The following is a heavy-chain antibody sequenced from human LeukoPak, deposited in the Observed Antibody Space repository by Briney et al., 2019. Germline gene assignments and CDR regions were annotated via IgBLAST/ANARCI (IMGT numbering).Heavy chain of an antibody. J-gene: IGHJ4*02. CDR1: GGSISSSNW. CDR2: IYHSGST. CDR3: ARVGNSYGYDAGGY. V-gene: IGHV4-4*02. D-gene: IGHD5-18*01. Sequence: PSETLSLTCAVSGGSISSSNWWSWVRQPPGKGLEWIGEIYHSGSTNYNPSLKSRVTISVDKSKNQFSLKLSSVTAADTAVYYCARVGNSYGYDAGGYWGQGTLVTVSS.